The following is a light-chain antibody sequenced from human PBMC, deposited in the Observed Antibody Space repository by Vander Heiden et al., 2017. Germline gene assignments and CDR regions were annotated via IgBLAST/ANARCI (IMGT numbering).Light chain of an antibody. CDR3: QQYYSYWT. Sequence: DIRMTQSPSTLSAYVGDRVTITCRASQSIGKLLAWYQQKPGKPPKFLIYKASNLESGVPSRFSGSGSGTEFTLTISSLQPDDFASYYCQQYYSYWTFGQGTKVEIK. V-gene: IGKV1-5*03. J-gene: IGKJ1*01. CDR2: KAS. CDR1: QSIGKL.